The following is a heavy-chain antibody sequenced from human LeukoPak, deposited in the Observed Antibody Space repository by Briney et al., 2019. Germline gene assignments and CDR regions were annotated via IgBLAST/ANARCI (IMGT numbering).Heavy chain of an antibody. CDR3: ARVIEANWFDP. V-gene: IGHV1-69*04. CDR1: GGTFSSYA. J-gene: IGHJ5*02. CDR2: IIPILGIA. Sequence: SVKVSCKASGGTFSSYAISWVRQAPGQGLEWMGRIIPILGIANYAQKFQGRVTITADKSTSTAYVELSSLRSEDTAVYYCARVIEANWFDPWGQGTLVTVSS.